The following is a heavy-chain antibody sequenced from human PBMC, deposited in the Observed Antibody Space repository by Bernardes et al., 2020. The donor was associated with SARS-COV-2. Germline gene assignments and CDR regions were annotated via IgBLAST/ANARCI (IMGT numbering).Heavy chain of an antibody. Sequence: GGSLRVCCAASGFTFSSYAMSWVRQAPRKGLEWVSAISAGGRSTYYADSVKGRFTISRDNSKNTLYLQMNSLRAEDTAVYYCAKLSPGADYWFYYGMDVWGQGTTVTVSS. CDR3: AKLSPGADYWFYYGMDV. CDR2: ISAGGRST. CDR1: GFTFSSYA. V-gene: IGHV3-23*01. J-gene: IGHJ6*02.